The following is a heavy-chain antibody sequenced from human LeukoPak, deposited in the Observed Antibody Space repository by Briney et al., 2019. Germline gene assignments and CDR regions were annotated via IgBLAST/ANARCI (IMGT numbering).Heavy chain of an antibody. CDR2: IYYSGST. J-gene: IGHJ4*02. V-gene: IGHV4-59*01. Sequence: SETLSLTCTVSGGSISSYYWSWIRQPPGKGLEWIGYIYYSGSTNYNPSLKSRVTISVDTSKNQFSLKLSSVTAADTAAYYCAGSSGWYYFDYWGQGTLVTVSS. CDR1: GGSISSYY. CDR3: AGSSGWYYFDY. D-gene: IGHD6-19*01.